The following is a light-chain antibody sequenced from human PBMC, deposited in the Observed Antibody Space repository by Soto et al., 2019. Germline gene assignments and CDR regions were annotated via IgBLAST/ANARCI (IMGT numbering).Light chain of an antibody. J-gene: IGKJ4*01. CDR3: QHRSNWPSVT. Sequence: EIVLTQSPATLSLSPGDRATLSCRASQSVTTSVAWYQHQPGQAPRLVIYDASKRATGIPPRFSGSESGTHFTLTISSLEPEDFAVYYCQHRSNWPSVTFGGGTKLEIK. V-gene: IGKV3-11*01. CDR2: DAS. CDR1: QSVTTS.